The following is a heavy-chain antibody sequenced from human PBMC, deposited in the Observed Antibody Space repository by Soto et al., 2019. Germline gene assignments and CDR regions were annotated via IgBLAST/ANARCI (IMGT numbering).Heavy chain of an antibody. CDR1: GYIFTSYG. CDR2: ISVYNGNT. CDR3: AKPGAVVPSGFDY. Sequence: GASVKVSCKASGYIFTSYGISWVRQAPGQGLEWMGWISVYNGNTNFAQKLLDRVTMTTDTSTSTAYMELRSLRSDDTAVYYCAKPGAVVPSGFDYWGQGTLVTVSS. J-gene: IGHJ4*02. V-gene: IGHV1-18*01. D-gene: IGHD2-2*01.